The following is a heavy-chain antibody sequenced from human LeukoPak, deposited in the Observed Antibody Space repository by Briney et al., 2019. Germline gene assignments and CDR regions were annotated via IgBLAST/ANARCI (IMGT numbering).Heavy chain of an antibody. CDR1: GYTFTSYD. CDR2: MNSSSGNT. CDR3: ARTRITFGGVIVFDY. Sequence: GASVKVSCKASGYTFTSYDINWARQATGQGLEWMGWMNSSSGNTGYAQKFQGRVTITRNTSISTAYMELSGLRSEDTAVYYCARTRITFGGVIVFDYWGQGTLVTVSS. J-gene: IGHJ4*02. V-gene: IGHV1-8*03. D-gene: IGHD3-16*02.